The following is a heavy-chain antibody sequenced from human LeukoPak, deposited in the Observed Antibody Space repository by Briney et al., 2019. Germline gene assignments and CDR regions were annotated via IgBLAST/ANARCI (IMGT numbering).Heavy chain of an antibody. CDR3: ARGYDSTQKFDY. CDR1: GGSFSGYY. J-gene: IGHJ4*02. D-gene: IGHD3-22*01. V-gene: IGHV4-34*01. Sequence: PSETLSLTCAVYGGSFSGYYWSWIRQPPGKGLEWIGEINHSGSTNYNPSLKSRVTISVDRSKNQFSLTLTSVTAADTAVYYCARGYDSTQKFDYWGQGTLVTVSS. CDR2: INHSGST.